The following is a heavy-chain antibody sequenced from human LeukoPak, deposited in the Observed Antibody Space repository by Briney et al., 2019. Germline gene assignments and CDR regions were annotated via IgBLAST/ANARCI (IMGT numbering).Heavy chain of an antibody. J-gene: IGHJ4*02. CDR1: GYSFTSYW. CDR3: ATTFDYGDY. CDR2: IYPGDSDT. V-gene: IGHV5-51*01. Sequence: GGSLRLSCAASGYSFTSYWIGWVRQMPGKGLEWMGIIYPGDSDTRYSPSFQGQVTISADKSISTAYLQWSSLKASDTAMYYCATTFDYGDYWGQGTLVTVSS.